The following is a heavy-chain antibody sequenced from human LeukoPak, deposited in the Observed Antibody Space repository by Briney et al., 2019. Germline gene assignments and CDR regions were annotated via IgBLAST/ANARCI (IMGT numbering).Heavy chain of an antibody. Sequence: GGSLRLSCAASGFTFSSYWMSWVRQAPGKGLEWVANIKQDGSEKYYVDSVKGRFTISRDNAKNSPYLQMNSLRAEDTAVYYCARDYAYYDFWSVYYDQGVFDYWGQGTLVTVSS. CDR3: ARDYAYYDFWSVYYDQGVFDY. CDR2: IKQDGSEK. CDR1: GFTFSSYW. D-gene: IGHD3-3*01. J-gene: IGHJ4*02. V-gene: IGHV3-7*01.